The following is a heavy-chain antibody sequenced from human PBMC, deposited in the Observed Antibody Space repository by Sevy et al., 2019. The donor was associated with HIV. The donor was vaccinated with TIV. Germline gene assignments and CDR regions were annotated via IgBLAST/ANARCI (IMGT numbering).Heavy chain of an antibody. CDR3: ARSSFYYDNSGFYPFDF. V-gene: IGHV5-51*01. J-gene: IGHJ4*02. CDR2: IYPTDSHI. Sequence: GESLKISCKGSGYNFSGYWVGWVRQMPGKVLEWMGIIYPTDSHIIYSPSLQGQVTISVDKSITTAYLQWRSLKTSDTAMYYCARSSFYYDNSGFYPFDFWGQGTLVTVSS. CDR1: GYNFSGYW. D-gene: IGHD3-22*01.